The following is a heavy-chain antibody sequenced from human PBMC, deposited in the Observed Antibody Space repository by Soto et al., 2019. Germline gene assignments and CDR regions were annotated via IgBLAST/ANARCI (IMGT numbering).Heavy chain of an antibody. V-gene: IGHV4-59*01. Sequence: SETLSLTCNVSGASMRSYYWTWMRLSPGKGLEWIGDIFYSGSTNLNPSLRSRLSISIDTSKNKFSLMLNSVTAADTAVYYCARDLRCCRLDVCGQGTTFIVSS. D-gene: IGHD2-15*01. CDR1: GASMRSYY. CDR3: ARDLRCCRLDV. CDR2: IFYSGST. J-gene: IGHJ6*02.